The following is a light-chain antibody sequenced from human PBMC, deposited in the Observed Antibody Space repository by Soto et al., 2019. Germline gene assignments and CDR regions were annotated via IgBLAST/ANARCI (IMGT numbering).Light chain of an antibody. CDR1: QSVGSF. CDR3: QHRANWLGT. V-gene: IGKV3-11*01. Sequence: EIVLTQSPATLSLSPGERATLSCRASQSVGSFLAWYQQKSGQTPRLLIYDASNRVTGIPARFSGSGSGTDFTLTISSQEPEDFAVYYCQHRANWLGTFGPGTKVDMK. CDR2: DAS. J-gene: IGKJ3*01.